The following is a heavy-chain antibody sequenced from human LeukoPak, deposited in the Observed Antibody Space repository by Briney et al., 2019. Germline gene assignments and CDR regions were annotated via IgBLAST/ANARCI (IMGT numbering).Heavy chain of an antibody. CDR1: GFTFSSYS. Sequence: PGGSLRLSCAAFGFTFSSYSMSWVRQAPGKGLEWVAVISYDGSNKYYADSVKGRFTISRDNSKNTLYLQMNSLRAEDTAVYYCAKDPFCRVPAALTAKNWFDPWGQGTLVTVSS. CDR3: AKDPFCRVPAALTAKNWFDP. CDR2: ISYDGSNK. V-gene: IGHV3-30*18. D-gene: IGHD2-2*01. J-gene: IGHJ5*02.